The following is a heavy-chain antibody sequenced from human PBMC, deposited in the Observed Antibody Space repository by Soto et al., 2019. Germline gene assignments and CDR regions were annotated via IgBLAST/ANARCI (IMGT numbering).Heavy chain of an antibody. Sequence: PGGSLRLSCAASGFTVSSNYMNWVRQAPGKGLEWVSGISGTGDSTYYAGSVKGRFTISRDNSKNTLYLQMNSLRAGDTAVYYCAREVSSGWHFDYWGQGTLVTVSS. CDR1: GFTVSSNY. CDR2: ISGTGDST. D-gene: IGHD6-19*01. CDR3: AREVSSGWHFDY. J-gene: IGHJ4*02. V-gene: IGHV3-23*01.